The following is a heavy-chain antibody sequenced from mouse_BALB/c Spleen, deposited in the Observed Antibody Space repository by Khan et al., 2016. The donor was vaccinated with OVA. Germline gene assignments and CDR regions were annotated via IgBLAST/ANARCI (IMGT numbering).Heavy chain of an antibody. V-gene: IGHV1-26*01. CDR2: INPNNGDT. J-gene: IGHJ1*01. CDR1: GYTFTDYY. Sequence: EVQLQQSGPELVKPGASVKVSCKASGYTFTDYYMKWMKQSHGKSLEWIGDINPNNGDTFYNQKFKGKATLTVDKSSNTAYTQLNSLSSEDSAVYYYAGGLFDIWGAGTTVTVSS. CDR3: AGGLFDI.